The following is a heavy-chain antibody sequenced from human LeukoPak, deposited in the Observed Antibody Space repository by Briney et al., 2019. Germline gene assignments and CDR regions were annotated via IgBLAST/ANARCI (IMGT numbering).Heavy chain of an antibody. CDR1: GFTFSSYS. D-gene: IGHD3-22*01. J-gene: IGHJ4*02. CDR2: ISSSSSYI. V-gene: IGHV3-21*01. CDR3: ARDILGPYYYDSSGYDY. Sequence: GGSLRLSCAASGFTFSSYSMNWVRQAPGKGLEWVSSISSSSSYIYYADSVKGRFTISRDNAENSLYLQMNSLRAEDTAVYYCARDILGPYYYDSSGYDYWGQGTLVTVSS.